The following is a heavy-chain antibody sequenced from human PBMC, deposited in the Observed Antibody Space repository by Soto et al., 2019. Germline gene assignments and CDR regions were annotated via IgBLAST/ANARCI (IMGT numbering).Heavy chain of an antibody. J-gene: IGHJ4*02. CDR3: ANIHSGSLDY. CDR1: GLNFGLSF. CDR2: ISHNSDYT. V-gene: IGHV3-11*06. Sequence: VGSLRLSCAASGLNFGLSFMIWMRQRPGKGLEWVSFISHNSDYTNYADSVRGRFTISRDNDKSSIYLQMNSLRADDTAVYYCANIHSGSLDYWGQGTLVTVSS. D-gene: IGHD2-15*01.